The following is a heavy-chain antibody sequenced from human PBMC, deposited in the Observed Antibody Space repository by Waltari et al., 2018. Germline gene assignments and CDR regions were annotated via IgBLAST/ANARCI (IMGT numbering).Heavy chain of an antibody. CDR3: ATGPPGMATIGS. V-gene: IGHV3-53*01. Sequence: EAQLVESGGGLIHPGGSLRLSCAVSGFTVGNNYMSWVRHAPGRGVEWVSVSCGGVSTTYADPVGARCTISRYNSKNPHCIEMNSLTAEDTAVYDCATGPPGMATIGSWGQGTLGTVSA. D-gene: IGHD5-12*01. CDR2: SCGGVST. CDR1: GFTVGNNY. J-gene: IGHJ5*02.